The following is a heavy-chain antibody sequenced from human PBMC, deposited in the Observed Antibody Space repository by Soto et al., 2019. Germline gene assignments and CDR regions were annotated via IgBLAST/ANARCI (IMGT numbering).Heavy chain of an antibody. Sequence: GSLRLSCAASGFTFSNAWMSWVRQAPGKGLEWVGRIKSKTNGGTTDYAAPVKGRFAISRDDSKNMLYLQMNSLKTEDAAVYYCTTDDPINKYWGQGTLVTVSS. CDR3: TTDDPINKY. V-gene: IGHV3-15*01. J-gene: IGHJ4*02. CDR1: GFTFSNAW. CDR2: IKSKTNGGTT.